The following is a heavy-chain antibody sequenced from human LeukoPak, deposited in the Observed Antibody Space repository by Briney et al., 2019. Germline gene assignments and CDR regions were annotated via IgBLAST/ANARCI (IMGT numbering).Heavy chain of an antibody. CDR3: ARDQVDYYYYYMDV. V-gene: IGHV4-61*02. CDR2: IYTSGST. J-gene: IGHJ6*03. CDR1: GGSISSGSYY. D-gene: IGHD2-15*01. Sequence: SQTLSLTCTVSGGSISSGSYYWSWIRQPAGKGLEWIGRIYTSGSTNYNPSLKSRVTISVDTSKNQLSLKLSSVTAADTAVYYCARDQVDYYYYYMDVWGKGTTVTVSS.